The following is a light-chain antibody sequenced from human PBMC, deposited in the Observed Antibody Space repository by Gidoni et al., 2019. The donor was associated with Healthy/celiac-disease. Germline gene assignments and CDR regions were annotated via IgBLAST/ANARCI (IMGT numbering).Light chain of an antibody. CDR3: QQYNNWTPLT. CDR2: GAS. CDR1: QSVSSN. J-gene: IGKJ4*01. Sequence: EIVMTHSPATLSVSPGERATLACRASQSVSSNLAWYQQKPGQAPRLLIYGASTRATGIPARFSGSGSGKEFTLTISSLQSEDFSVYYCQQYNNWTPLTFGGGTKVEIK. V-gene: IGKV3-15*01.